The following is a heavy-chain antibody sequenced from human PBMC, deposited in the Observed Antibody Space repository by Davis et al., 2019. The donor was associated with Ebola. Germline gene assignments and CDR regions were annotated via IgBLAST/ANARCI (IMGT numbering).Heavy chain of an antibody. D-gene: IGHD6-19*01. CDR1: GFTVSSNH. CDR2: ISSGSSYI. J-gene: IGHJ4*02. CDR3: VRQWLTFEY. Sequence: GESLKISCTASGFTVSSNHMIWVRQAPGKGPEWVSSISSGSSYIYYADSVRGRFTISRDNAKDSLYLQMNSLRAEDTAVYFCVRQWLTFEYWGQGTLVTVSS. V-gene: IGHV3-21*01.